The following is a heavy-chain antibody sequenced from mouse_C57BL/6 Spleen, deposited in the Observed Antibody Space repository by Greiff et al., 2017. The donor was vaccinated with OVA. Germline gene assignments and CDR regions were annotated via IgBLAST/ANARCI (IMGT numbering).Heavy chain of an antibody. J-gene: IGHJ3*01. D-gene: IGHD2-4*01. CDR2: ISGGGGNT. Sequence: EVMLVESGGGLVKPGGSLKLSCAASGFTFSSYTMSWVRQTPEKRLEWVATISGGGGNTYYPDSVKGRFTISRDNAKNTLYLQMSSLRSEDTALYYCARHDDYDSWFAYWGQGTLVTVSA. V-gene: IGHV5-9*01. CDR1: GFTFSSYT. CDR3: ARHDDYDSWFAY.